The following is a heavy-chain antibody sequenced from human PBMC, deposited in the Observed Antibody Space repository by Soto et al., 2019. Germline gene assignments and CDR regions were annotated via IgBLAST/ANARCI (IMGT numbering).Heavy chain of an antibody. CDR3: TRRRFTFGGVIVDY. V-gene: IGHV3-73*01. D-gene: IGHD3-16*02. CDR2: IRSKANSYAT. J-gene: IGHJ4*02. CDR1: GFTFSGSA. Sequence: GGSLRLSCAASGFTFSGSAMHWVRQASGKGLEWVGRIRSKANSYATAYAASVKGRFTISRDDSKNTAYLQMNSLKTEDTAVYYCTRRRFTFGGVIVDYWGQGTLVTVSS.